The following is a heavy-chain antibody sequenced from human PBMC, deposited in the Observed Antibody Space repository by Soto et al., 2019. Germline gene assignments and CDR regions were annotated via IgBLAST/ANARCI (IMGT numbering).Heavy chain of an antibody. CDR2: IDPSDSYT. J-gene: IGHJ6*02. V-gene: IGHV5-10-1*01. CDR1: GYSFTSYW. CDR3: ARSGSSSSFYYYYYDMDV. Sequence: GESLKISCKGSGYSFTSYWISWVRQMPGKGLEWMGRIDPSDSYTNYSPSFQGHVTISADKSISTAYLQWSSLKASDTAMYYCARSGSSSSFYYYYYDMDVWGQGTTVTVSS. D-gene: IGHD6-6*01.